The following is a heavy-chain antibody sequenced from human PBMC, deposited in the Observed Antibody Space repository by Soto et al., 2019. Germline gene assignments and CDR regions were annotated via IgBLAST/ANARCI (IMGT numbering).Heavy chain of an antibody. CDR3: ATESRLVYGDYYSFEY. D-gene: IGHD4-17*01. Sequence: EVRLVESGGGLVKPGGSLRLSCEASGFSFSSYRMNWVRQAPGKGLEWVSSISSSSRHNYTAASVKGRFTIAGDNARNSVSLQINCLTAEETLFCYCATESRLVYGDYYSFEYWGQATLVTVSS. CDR1: GFSFSSYR. J-gene: IGHJ4*02. CDR2: ISSSSRHN. V-gene: IGHV3-21*01.